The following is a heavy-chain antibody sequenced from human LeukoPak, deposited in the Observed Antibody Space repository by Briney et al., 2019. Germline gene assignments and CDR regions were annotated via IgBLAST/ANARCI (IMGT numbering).Heavy chain of an antibody. CDR3: ARRRLPVPTRIDYFDY. CDR2: IYYSGST. CDR1: GRSISSSSYY. D-gene: IGHD6-6*01. J-gene: IGHJ4*02. V-gene: IGHV4-39*07. Sequence: PSETLSLTCTVSGRSISSSSYYWGWIRQPPGKGLEWIGSIYYSGSTYYNPSLKSRVTISVDTSKNQFSLKLSSVTAADTAVYYCARRRLPVPTRIDYFDYWGQGTLVTVSS.